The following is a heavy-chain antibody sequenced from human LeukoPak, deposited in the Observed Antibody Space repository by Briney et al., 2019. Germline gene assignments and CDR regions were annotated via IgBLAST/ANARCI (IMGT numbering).Heavy chain of an antibody. CDR1: GGSISSGDYY. Sequence: SQTLSLTCTVSGGSISSGDYYWSWIRQPPGEGLEWIGYIYYSGSTYYNPSLKSRVTISVETSKNQFSLKLSSVTAADTAVYYCARDFTDYYGMDVWGQGTTVTVSS. J-gene: IGHJ6*02. CDR2: IYYSGST. CDR3: ARDFTDYYGMDV. V-gene: IGHV4-30-4*01.